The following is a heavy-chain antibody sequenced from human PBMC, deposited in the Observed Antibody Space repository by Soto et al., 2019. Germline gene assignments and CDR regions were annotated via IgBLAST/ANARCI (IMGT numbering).Heavy chain of an antibody. D-gene: IGHD3-10*01. V-gene: IGHV1-69*08. CDR2: IIPILGIA. CDR1: GGTFSSYT. Sequence: QVQLVQSGAEVKKPGSSVKVSCKASGGTFSSYTISWVRQAPGQGLEWMGRIIPILGIANYAQKFQGRVTITADKSTSTAYMELSSLRSEDTAVYYCAREDYYGSRRFDYWGQGTLVTVSS. J-gene: IGHJ4*02. CDR3: AREDYYGSRRFDY.